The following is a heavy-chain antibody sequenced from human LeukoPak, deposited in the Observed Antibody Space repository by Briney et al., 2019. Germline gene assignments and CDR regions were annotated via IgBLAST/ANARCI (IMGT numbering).Heavy chain of an antibody. CDR2: MYYRGST. D-gene: IGHD2-21*01. J-gene: IGHJ4*02. CDR1: GASISSTDYY. V-gene: IGHV4-39*01. Sequence: SETLSLTCTVSGASISSTDYYWGWLRQPPGKGLEWIGSMYYRGSTYYNPSLKSRVTISVDTSENQLSLKLSSVTAADTAVYYCARQGVDIVVVEYWGQGTLLTVSS. CDR3: ARQGVDIVVVEY.